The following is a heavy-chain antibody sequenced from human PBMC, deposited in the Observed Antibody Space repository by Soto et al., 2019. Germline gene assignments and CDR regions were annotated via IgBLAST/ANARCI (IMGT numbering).Heavy chain of an antibody. CDR1: GFTFSSYS. D-gene: IGHD6-19*01. Sequence: GGSLRLSCAASGFTFSSYSMNWVRQAPGKGLEWVSSISSSSSYIYYADSVKGRFTISRDNSKNTLYLQMNSLRAEDTAVYYCAMSSSGFDAFDIWGQGTMVTVSS. CDR3: AMSSSGFDAFDI. CDR2: ISSSSSYI. J-gene: IGHJ3*02. V-gene: IGHV3-21*04.